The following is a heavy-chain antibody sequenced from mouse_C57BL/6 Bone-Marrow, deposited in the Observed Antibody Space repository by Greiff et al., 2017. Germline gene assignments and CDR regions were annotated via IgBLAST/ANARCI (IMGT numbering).Heavy chain of an antibody. CDR3: ARDYGNYESAY. D-gene: IGHD2-1*01. CDR1: GFTFSSYA. V-gene: IGHV5-4*01. Sequence: EVKLMESGGGLVKPGGSLKLSGAASGFTFSSYAMSWVSQTPEKRLEWVATISDGGSYTYYPDNVKGRFTISRDNAKNNLYLQMSHLKSEDTAMYYCARDYGNYESAYWGQGTLVTVSA. J-gene: IGHJ3*01. CDR2: ISDGGSYT.